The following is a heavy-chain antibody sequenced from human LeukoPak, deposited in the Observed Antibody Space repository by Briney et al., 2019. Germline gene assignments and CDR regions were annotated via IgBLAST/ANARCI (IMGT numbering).Heavy chain of an antibody. V-gene: IGHV3-23*01. Sequence: GGSLRLSCAASGFTFSSYDMSWVRQAPGKGLEWVSTINSYGAYTYYADSVRGRFTISRDNSKNTLYLQMNSLRAEDTAVYYCARARGRSINDAFDIWGQGTMVTVSS. J-gene: IGHJ3*02. CDR2: INSYGAYT. D-gene: IGHD3-16*01. CDR1: GFTFSSYD. CDR3: ARARGRSINDAFDI.